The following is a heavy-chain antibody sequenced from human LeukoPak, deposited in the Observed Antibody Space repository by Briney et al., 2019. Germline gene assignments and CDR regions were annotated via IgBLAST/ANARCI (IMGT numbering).Heavy chain of an antibody. J-gene: IGHJ4*02. Sequence: SETLSPTCTVSGGSISSYYWSWIRQPPGKGLEWIGHIYYSGSTNYNPSLKIRVTISVDTSKTQFSLKLSSVTAADTAVYYCARRLGATTTGFDYWGQGTLVTVSS. CDR2: IYYSGST. CDR3: ARRLGATTTGFDY. V-gene: IGHV4-59*08. CDR1: GGSISSYY. D-gene: IGHD1-26*01.